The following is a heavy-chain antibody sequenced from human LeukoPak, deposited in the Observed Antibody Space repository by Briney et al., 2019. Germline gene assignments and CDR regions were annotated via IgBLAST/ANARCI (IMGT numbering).Heavy chain of an antibody. J-gene: IGHJ5*01. CDR2: VNPNSGDT. Sequence: ASVKVSYKASGYTFTGYYLHWVRQAPGQGLEWMGCVNPNSGDTNYAQKFQGSVTTTRDTSISTVYMELSRLRSDDTAVYYCARASGSYWWFDSWGQGTLVTVSS. V-gene: IGHV1-2*02. D-gene: IGHD1-26*01. CDR3: ARASGSYWWFDS. CDR1: GYTFTGYY.